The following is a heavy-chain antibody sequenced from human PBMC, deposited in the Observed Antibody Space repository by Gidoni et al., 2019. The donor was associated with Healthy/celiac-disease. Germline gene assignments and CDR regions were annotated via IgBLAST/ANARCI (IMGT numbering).Heavy chain of an antibody. Sequence: QVQLVQSGAEVKKPGASVKVSCTASGSTFTSYYMHWVRQAPGQGLEWMGIINPSGGSTSYAQKFQGRVTMTRDKSTSTVYMELSSLRSEDTAVYYCARSPPPWEPTVGGFRRAFDIWGQGTMVTVSS. D-gene: IGHD3-10*01. J-gene: IGHJ3*02. CDR1: GSTFTSYY. CDR3: ARSPPPWEPTVGGFRRAFDI. CDR2: INPSGGST. V-gene: IGHV1-46*03.